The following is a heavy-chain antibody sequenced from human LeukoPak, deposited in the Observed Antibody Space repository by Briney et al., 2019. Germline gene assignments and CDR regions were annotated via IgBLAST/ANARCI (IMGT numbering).Heavy chain of an antibody. CDR1: GFFFSSYP. CDR3: ARGQLRLERYVYYMDV. Sequence: GRPLRFSCAASGFFFSSYPMHWVRQAPGKGLEWVAVVSGDGNKIFDAAFVKGRFTISRENSKNTLYLQMNSLRGEDTAEYYCARGQLRLERYVYYMDVWGKGTAVPV. V-gene: IGHV3-30*01. CDR2: VSGDGNKI. J-gene: IGHJ6*03. D-gene: IGHD5-12*01.